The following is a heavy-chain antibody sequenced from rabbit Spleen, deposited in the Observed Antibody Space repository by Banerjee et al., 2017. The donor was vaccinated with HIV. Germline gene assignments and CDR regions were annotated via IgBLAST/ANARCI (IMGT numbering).Heavy chain of an antibody. Sequence: LEESGGGLVKPGASLTLTCKASGFSFNGFSFNGGYDMCWVRQAPGKGLEWVACAYAGSSGGTYSATWAKGRFTISKTSSTTVTLQMTSLAAADTATYFCARDAGTSFSTYGMDLWGQGTLVTVS. CDR1: GFSFNGFSFNGGYD. CDR3: ARDAGTSFSTYGMDL. D-gene: IGHD8-1*01. V-gene: IGHV1S40*01. J-gene: IGHJ6*01. CDR2: AYAGSSGGT.